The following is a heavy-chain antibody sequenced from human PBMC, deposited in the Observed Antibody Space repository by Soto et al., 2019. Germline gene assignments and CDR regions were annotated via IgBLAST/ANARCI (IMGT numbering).Heavy chain of an antibody. Sequence: EVQVLESGGGLVQPGGSLRLSCAASEFIFSAYAMTLVRQAPGEGLEWVSSISGSGGGTSYADSVKGRFTISRDNSKNTLYLRMNSRGVEDTAVYYCMKDPNGDCIGAFDRWGQGIMVTVSS. V-gene: IGHV3-23*01. D-gene: IGHD2-21*02. CDR1: EFIFSAYA. J-gene: IGHJ3*02. CDR3: MKDPNGDCIGAFDR. CDR2: ISGSGGGT.